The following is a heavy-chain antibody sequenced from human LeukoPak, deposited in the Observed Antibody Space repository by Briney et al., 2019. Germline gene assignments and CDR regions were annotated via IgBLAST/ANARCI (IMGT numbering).Heavy chain of an antibody. Sequence: ASVKVSCKVSGYTLTELSMHWVRQAPGKGLEWMGSFDPEDGETICAQKFQGRVTMTEDKSTDTAYMELSSLRSEDTAVYYCATATHYYYMDVWGKGTTVTVSS. CDR2: FDPEDGET. CDR3: ATATHYYYMDV. V-gene: IGHV1-24*01. J-gene: IGHJ6*03. CDR1: GYTLTELS.